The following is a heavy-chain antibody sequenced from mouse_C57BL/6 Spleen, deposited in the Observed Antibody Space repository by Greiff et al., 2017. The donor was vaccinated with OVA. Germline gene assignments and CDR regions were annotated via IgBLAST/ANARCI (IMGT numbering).Heavy chain of an antibody. Sequence: EVNLVESGGGLVQPKGSLKLSCAASGFTFNTYAMHWVRQAPGKGLEWVARIRSKSSNYATYYADSVKDRFTISRDDSQSMLYLQMNNLKTEDTAMYYCVRGDTTVVPYAMDYWGQGTSVTVSS. CDR2: IRSKSSNYAT. J-gene: IGHJ4*01. CDR1: GFTFNTYA. V-gene: IGHV10-3*01. D-gene: IGHD1-1*01. CDR3: VRGDTTVVPYAMDY.